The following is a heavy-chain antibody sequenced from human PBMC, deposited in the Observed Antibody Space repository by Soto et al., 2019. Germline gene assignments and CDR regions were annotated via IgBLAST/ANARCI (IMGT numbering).Heavy chain of an antibody. V-gene: IGHV1-2*02. J-gene: IGHJ4*01. CDR2: INPNSGGT. D-gene: IGHD5-18*01. CDR3: ARESGETAMDRYLF. Sequence: ASVKVSCKASGYTFTGYYMHWVRQAPGQGLEWMGWINPNSGGTNYAQKFQGRVTMTRDTSISTAYMELSRLRSDDTAVYYCARESGETAMDRYLFWVHGTLVTVSS. CDR1: GYTFTGYY.